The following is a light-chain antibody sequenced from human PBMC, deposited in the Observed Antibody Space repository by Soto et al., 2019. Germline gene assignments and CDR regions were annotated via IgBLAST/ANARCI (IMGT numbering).Light chain of an antibody. V-gene: IGKV1-39*01. CDR1: QSISSY. J-gene: IGKJ3*01. CDR2: ATS. Sequence: DIEMPQSPPSLSASVGDRVTITCRASQSISSYLNWYKQKQGKAPILLIYATSTLQSGVPSRFSGSGSGTEFTLTSVSLPHEDFANYSCHESCVIFSFGRGIKVDVK. CDR3: HESCVIFS.